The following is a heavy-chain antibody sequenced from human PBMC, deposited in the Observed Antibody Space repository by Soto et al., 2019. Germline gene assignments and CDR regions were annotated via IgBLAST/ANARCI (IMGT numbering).Heavy chain of an antibody. CDR3: GRPPLANNFPYLDR. V-gene: IGHV1-46*01. J-gene: IGHJ4*02. CDR2: INPASGSP. D-gene: IGHD1-1*01. CDR1: GYTFTSYA. Sequence: ASVKVSCKASGYTFTSYAMHWVRQAPGQRLEWMGIINPASGSPSYAQKFQGRVTMTRDTSTNTVYMELSSLRSDDKAVYFCGRPPLANNFPYLDRGAQGTELPVSP.